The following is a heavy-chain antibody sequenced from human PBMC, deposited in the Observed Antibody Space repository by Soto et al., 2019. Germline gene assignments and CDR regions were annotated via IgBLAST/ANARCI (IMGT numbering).Heavy chain of an antibody. D-gene: IGHD3-22*01. CDR1: GYTFTSYY. Sequence: ASVKVSCKASGYTFTSYYMSWVREAPGQGLELMGIINPGGAGTTYAQNFQGRVTMTRDTSTSTVYMQLSSLRASDTAMYYCARQIYDSDTGPNFQCYFDSWGQGTPVTVYS. CDR3: ARQIYDSDTGPNFQCYFDS. V-gene: IGHV1-46*01. CDR2: INPGGAGT. J-gene: IGHJ4*02.